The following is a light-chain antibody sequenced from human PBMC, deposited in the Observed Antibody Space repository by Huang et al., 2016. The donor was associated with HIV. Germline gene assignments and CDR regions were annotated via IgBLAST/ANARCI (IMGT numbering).Light chain of an antibody. V-gene: IGKV1-27*01. CDR2: GAS. CDR1: QDIGNF. CDR3: QRYDSAPRA. Sequence: DIQMPQSPSSLSAAPGVRVTLSCRANQDIGNFLAWYQHKPGGVPRLLIYGASTLQSGVPSRFSGRGSGTDFTLTITSFQPDDVATYYCQRYDSAPRAFGQGTKVEI. J-gene: IGKJ1*01.